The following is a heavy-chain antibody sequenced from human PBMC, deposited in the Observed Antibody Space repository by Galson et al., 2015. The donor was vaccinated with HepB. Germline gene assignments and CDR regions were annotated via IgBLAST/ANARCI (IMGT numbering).Heavy chain of an antibody. CDR3: ARDGVLRYFDWFPHNWSDP. J-gene: IGHJ5*02. CDR2: INPNSGGT. D-gene: IGHD3-9*01. CDR1: GYTFTGYY. V-gene: IGHV1-2*06. Sequence: SVKVSCKASGYTFTGYYMHWVRQAPGQGLEWMGRINPNSGGTNYAQKFQGRVTMTRDTSISTAYMELSRLRSDDTAVYYCARDGVLRYFDWFPHNWSDPWGQGTLVTVSS.